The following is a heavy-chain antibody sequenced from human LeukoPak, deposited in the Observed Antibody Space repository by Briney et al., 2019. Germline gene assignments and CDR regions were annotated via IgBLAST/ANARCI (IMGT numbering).Heavy chain of an antibody. CDR3: ATRDLYYYDSSGYFKV. CDR1: GYTLTELS. V-gene: IGHV1-24*01. Sequence: ASVKVSCKVSGYTLTELSMHWVRQAPGKGLEWMGGFDPEDGETIYAQKFQGRVTMTEDTSTDTAYMELSSPRSEDTAVYYCATRDLYYYDSSGYFKVWGQGTLVTVSS. D-gene: IGHD3-22*01. J-gene: IGHJ4*02. CDR2: FDPEDGET.